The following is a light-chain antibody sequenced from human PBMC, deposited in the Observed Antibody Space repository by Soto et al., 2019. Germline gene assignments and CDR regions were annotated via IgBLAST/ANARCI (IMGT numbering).Light chain of an antibody. Sequence: VVMTQSPATLSVSPGEGATLSFRASLNVNSYLAWYQQKPGQAPRLLIYAASNRATGIAARFSGSGSGRELTLTIRSLQSEDSALYYCQQYSNWPTFGQGTRLEIK. J-gene: IGKJ5*01. CDR1: LNVNSY. CDR3: QQYSNWPT. CDR2: AAS. V-gene: IGKV3-15*01.